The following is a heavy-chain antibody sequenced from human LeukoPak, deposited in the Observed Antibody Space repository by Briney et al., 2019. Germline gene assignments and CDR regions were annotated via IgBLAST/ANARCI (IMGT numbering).Heavy chain of an antibody. D-gene: IGHD3-10*01. Sequence: PGGSLRLSCAASGFTFSSYAMSWVRQAPGKGLEWVSAISGSGGSTYYADSVKGRFTISRDNSKNTLYLQMNSLRAEDTAVYYCAKPLTYGSGSASDYWGQGTTVTVSS. CDR1: GFTFSSYA. J-gene: IGHJ4*03. V-gene: IGHV3-23*01. CDR3: AKPLTYGSGSASDY. CDR2: ISGSGGST.